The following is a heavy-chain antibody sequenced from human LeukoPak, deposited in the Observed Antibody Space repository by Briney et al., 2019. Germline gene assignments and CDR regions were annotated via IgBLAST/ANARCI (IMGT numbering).Heavy chain of an antibody. D-gene: IGHD3-16*02. CDR1: GFTFSSYW. Sequence: AGGSLRLSCAASGFTFSSYWMSWVRQAPGKGLEWVANIKQDGSEKYYVDSVKGRFTISRDNAKNSLYLQMNSLRAEDTAVYYCARAPSDDYVWGSYRYWDYWGQGTLVTVSS. V-gene: IGHV3-7*01. CDR2: IKQDGSEK. J-gene: IGHJ4*02. CDR3: ARAPSDDYVWGSYRYWDY.